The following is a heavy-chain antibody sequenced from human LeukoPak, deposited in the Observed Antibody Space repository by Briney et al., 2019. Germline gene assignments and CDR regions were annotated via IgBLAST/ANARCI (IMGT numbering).Heavy chain of an antibody. V-gene: IGHV1-69*13. CDR1: GGTFSSYA. J-gene: IGHJ4*02. Sequence: SVKVSCKASGGTFSSYAISWVRQAPGQGLEWMGGIIPIFGTANYAQKFQGRVTITADESTGTAYMELSSLRSEDTAVYYCAREKWYYGSGSYTSFDYWGQGTLVTVSS. CDR2: IIPIFGTA. D-gene: IGHD3-10*01. CDR3: AREKWYYGSGSYTSFDY.